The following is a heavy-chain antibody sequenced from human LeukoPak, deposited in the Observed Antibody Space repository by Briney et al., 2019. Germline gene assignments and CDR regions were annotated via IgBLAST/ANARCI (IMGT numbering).Heavy chain of an antibody. Sequence: SVKVSCKAPGGTFSSYAISWVRQAPGQGLEWMGGIIPIFGTANYAQKFQGRVTITADESTSTAYMELSSLRSEDTAVYYCARGGDCSGGSCYSGFDPWGQGTLVTVSS. J-gene: IGHJ5*02. CDR3: ARGGDCSGGSCYSGFDP. V-gene: IGHV1-69*01. CDR2: IIPIFGTA. D-gene: IGHD2-15*01. CDR1: GGTFSSYA.